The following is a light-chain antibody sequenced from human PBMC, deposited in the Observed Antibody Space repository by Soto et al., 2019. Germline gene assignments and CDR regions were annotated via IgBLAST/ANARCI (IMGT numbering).Light chain of an antibody. CDR1: QGISSY. J-gene: IGKJ3*01. CDR3: QQYYSYPFA. CDR2: AAS. V-gene: IGKV1-8*01. Sequence: AIRMTQSPSSFSASTGDRVTITCRASQGISSYLAWYQQKPGKAPKLLIYAASTLQSGVPSRFSGSGSGTDCTLTISCLQSEDVATYYCQQYYSYPFAFGPGTKVDIK.